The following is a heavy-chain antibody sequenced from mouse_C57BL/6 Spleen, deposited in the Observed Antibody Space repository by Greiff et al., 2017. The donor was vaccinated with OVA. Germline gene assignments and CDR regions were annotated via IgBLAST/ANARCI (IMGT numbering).Heavy chain of an antibody. CDR2: INPSTGGT. CDR3: ARKDYVDENYFDY. CDR1: GYSFTGYY. J-gene: IGHJ2*01. V-gene: IGHV1-42*01. D-gene: IGHD2-4*01. Sequence: VQLQQSGPELVKPGASVKISCKASGYSFTGYYMNWVKQSPEKSLEWIGEINPSTGGTTYNQKFKAKATLTVDKSSSTAYMQLKSLTSEDSAVYYCARKDYVDENYFDYWGQGTTLTVSS.